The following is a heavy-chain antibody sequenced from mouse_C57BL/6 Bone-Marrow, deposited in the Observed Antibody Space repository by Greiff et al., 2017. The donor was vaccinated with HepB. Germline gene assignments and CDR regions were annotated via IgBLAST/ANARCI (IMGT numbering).Heavy chain of an antibody. CDR3: ALNGGLASSGLYYFDY. D-gene: IGHD3-2*02. V-gene: IGHV8-8*01. CDR1: GFSLSTFGMG. CDR2: IWWEDDT. Sequence: QVTLKVSGPGILQPSQTLSLTCSFSGFSLSTFGMGVGWIRQPSGKGLEWLAHIWWEDDTYYNPALKSRLTISKHTSKHQVFLKIANVDTADTATYYCALNGGLASSGLYYFDYWGQGTTLTVSS. J-gene: IGHJ2*01.